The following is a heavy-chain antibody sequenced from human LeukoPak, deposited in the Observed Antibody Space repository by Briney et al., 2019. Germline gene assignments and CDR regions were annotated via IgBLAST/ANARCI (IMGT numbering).Heavy chain of an antibody. J-gene: IGHJ5*02. V-gene: IGHV3-33*01. CDR2: IWYDGTNK. D-gene: IGHD4-17*01. CDR1: GFAFSSLG. Sequence: HAGGSLRLSCAASGFAFSSLGMHWVRQAPGKGLEWVAVIWYDGTNKYYADSVKGRFTISRDNSKNTLYLQMNSLRAEDTAVYYCARATVKRWFEPWGQGTLVTVSS. CDR3: ARATVKRWFEP.